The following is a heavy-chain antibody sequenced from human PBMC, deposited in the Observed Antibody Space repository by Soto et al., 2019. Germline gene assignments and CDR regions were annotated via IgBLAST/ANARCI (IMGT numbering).Heavy chain of an antibody. CDR2: ISHDGSYK. D-gene: IGHD4-4*01. CDR3: ARGMTTVTTALDY. V-gene: IGHV3-30*03. J-gene: IGHJ4*02. Sequence: PGGSLRLSCAASGFSFTTYVMHWVRQAPGKGLEWVAVISHDGSYKYYGDAVKGRFTISRDNAKNSLYLQMNSLRAEDTAVYYCARGMTTVTTALDYWGQGTLVTVSS. CDR1: GFSFTTYV.